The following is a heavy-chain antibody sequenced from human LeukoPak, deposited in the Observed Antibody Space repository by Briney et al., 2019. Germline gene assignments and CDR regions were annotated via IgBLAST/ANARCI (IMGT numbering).Heavy chain of an antibody. CDR2: FSSSGITI. J-gene: IGHJ6*04. D-gene: IGHD3-10*02. Sequence: PGGSLRLSCAAPGFTFSSYEMNWVRQAPGKGLEWVSYFSSSGITIYYADSVKGRFTISRDNAKNSLYLQMNSLRAEDTAVYYCAELGITMIGGVWGKGTTVTVSS. V-gene: IGHV3-48*03. CDR3: AELGITMIGGV. CDR1: GFTFSSYE.